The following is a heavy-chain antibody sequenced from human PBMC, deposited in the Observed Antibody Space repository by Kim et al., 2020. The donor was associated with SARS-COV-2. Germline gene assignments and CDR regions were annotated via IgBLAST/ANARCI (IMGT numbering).Heavy chain of an antibody. CDR1: GFTFSSYG. J-gene: IGHJ6*02. CDR3: ARDSTMIDSSGYWFRDYYYGMDV. CDR2: IWYDGSNK. V-gene: IGHV3-33*01. Sequence: GGSLRLSCAASGFTFSSYGMHWVRQAPGKGLEWVAVIWYDGSNKYYADSVKGRFTISRDNSKNTLYLQMNSLRAEDTAVYYCARDSTMIDSSGYWFRDYYYGMDVWGQGTTVTVSS. D-gene: IGHD3-22*01.